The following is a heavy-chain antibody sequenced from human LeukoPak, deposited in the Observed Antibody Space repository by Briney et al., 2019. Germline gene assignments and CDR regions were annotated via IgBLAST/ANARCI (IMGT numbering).Heavy chain of an antibody. D-gene: IGHD6-6*01. CDR1: GYTFTSYD. J-gene: IGHJ6*02. CDR2: MNPNSGNT. CDR3: ARRSIAARPYFGMDV. V-gene: IGHV1-8*01. Sequence: ASVKVSCTASGYTFTSYDINWVRQATGQGLEWMGWMNPNSGNTGYAQKFQGRVTMTRNTPISTAYMELCSLRSEDTAVYYCARRSIAARPYFGMDVWGQGTTVTVSS.